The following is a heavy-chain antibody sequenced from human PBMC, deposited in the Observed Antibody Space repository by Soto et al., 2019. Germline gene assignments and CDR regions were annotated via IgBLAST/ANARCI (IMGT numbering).Heavy chain of an antibody. CDR2: IKSKTDGGTT. CDR3: TTRGSYEDPYYYGMDV. V-gene: IGHV3-15*07. CDR1: GFTFSNAW. J-gene: IGHJ6*02. D-gene: IGHD5-18*01. Sequence: EVQLVESGGGLVKPGGSLRLSCAASGFTFSNAWMNWVRQAPGKGLEWVGRIKSKTDGGTTDYAAPVKGRFTISRDXXKXXLNLQMNSLKTEDTAVYYCTTRGSYEDPYYYGMDVWGQGTTVTVSS.